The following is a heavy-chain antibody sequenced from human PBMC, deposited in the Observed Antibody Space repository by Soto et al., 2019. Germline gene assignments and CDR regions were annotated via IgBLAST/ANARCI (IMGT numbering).Heavy chain of an antibody. Sequence: PGGSLILSCAASGFTFSSYAMSWVRQAPWKGLEWVSAISGSGGSTYYADSVKGRFTISRDNSKNTLYLQMNSLRAEDTAVYYCAKDLDWNGIFDYWGQGPLVTVSS. V-gene: IGHV3-23*01. CDR1: GFTFSSYA. CDR2: ISGSGGST. J-gene: IGHJ4*02. D-gene: IGHD1-1*01. CDR3: AKDLDWNGIFDY.